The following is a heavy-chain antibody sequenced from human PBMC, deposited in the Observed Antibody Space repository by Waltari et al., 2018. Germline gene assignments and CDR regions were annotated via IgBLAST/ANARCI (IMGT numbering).Heavy chain of an antibody. D-gene: IGHD3-16*01. V-gene: IGHV3-15*01. CDR2: IKSKTDGETA. Sequence: EVQLVESGGGLVKPGGSLRLSCAASGFIFSNAWMSWVRQAPGKGLEWVGRIKSKTDGETADYAAPVKGRVPISRDDSKDTVSLQMNSLKTEDTALYYCLTGKGEFWGQGTLVTVSS. CDR1: GFIFSNAW. CDR3: LTGKGEF. J-gene: IGHJ4*01.